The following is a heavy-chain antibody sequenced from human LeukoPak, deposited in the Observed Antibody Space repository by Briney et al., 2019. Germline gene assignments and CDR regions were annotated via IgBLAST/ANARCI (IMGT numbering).Heavy chain of an antibody. D-gene: IGHD3-22*01. CDR1: GYTFTSYG. Sequence: GASVKVSCKASGYTFTSYGISWVRQAPGQGLEWMGWISAYNGNTNYAQKLQGRVTMTTDTSTSTAYMELRSLRSDDTAVYYCARDSVYYYDSSGYKDAFDIWGQGTMVTVSS. J-gene: IGHJ3*02. V-gene: IGHV1-18*01. CDR3: ARDSVYYYDSSGYKDAFDI. CDR2: ISAYNGNT.